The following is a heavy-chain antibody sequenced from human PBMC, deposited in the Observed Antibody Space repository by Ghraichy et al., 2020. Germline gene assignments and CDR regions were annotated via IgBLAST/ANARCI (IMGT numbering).Heavy chain of an antibody. CDR3: ARDLMILGVFDY. J-gene: IGHJ4*02. D-gene: IGHD3-22*01. CDR2: VSAYNGDT. Sequence: ASVKVSCKASGYTFTSYGISWVRQAPGQGLEWMGWVSAYNGDTNYAQKLHGRVTMTADTSTSTAYMELRSLRSDDTAVYYCARDLMILGVFDYWGQGPLVTVSS. CDR1: GYTFTSYG. V-gene: IGHV1-18*04.